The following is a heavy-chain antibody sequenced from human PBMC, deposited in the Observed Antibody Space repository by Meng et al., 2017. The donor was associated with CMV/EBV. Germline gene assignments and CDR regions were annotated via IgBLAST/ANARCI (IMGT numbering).Heavy chain of an antibody. D-gene: IGHD4-23*01. J-gene: IGHJ2*01. CDR2: INHSGST. CDR3: GRLGDYGGNSGVNFDL. Sequence: SETLSLTCAVYGGSFSGYYWSWIRQPPGKGLEWIGEINHSGSTNYNPALKSRVTISVETYKNHFSLKLSSVTAADTAVYYCGRLGDYGGNSGVNFDLWGRGTLVTVSS. CDR1: GGSFSGYY. V-gene: IGHV4-34*01.